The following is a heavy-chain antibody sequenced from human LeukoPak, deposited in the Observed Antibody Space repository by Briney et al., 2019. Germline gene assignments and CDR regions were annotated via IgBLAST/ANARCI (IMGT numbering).Heavy chain of an antibody. CDR2: INHSGST. D-gene: IGHD4-11*01. Sequence: AETLSLPCAVYGGSFSGYYWSGIRQPPGKGREWIVEINHSGSTNYNPSLKSRVTISVDTSKNQFSLKPTSVTAADTAVYYCARGLFDYPFDYWGQGTQVTVSS. CDR1: GGSFSGYY. CDR3: ARGLFDYPFDY. J-gene: IGHJ4*02. V-gene: IGHV4-34*01.